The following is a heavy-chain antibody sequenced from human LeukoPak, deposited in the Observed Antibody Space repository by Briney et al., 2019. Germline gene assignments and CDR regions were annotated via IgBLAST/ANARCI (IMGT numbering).Heavy chain of an antibody. CDR3: ARGKQTIGYSY. Sequence: SETLSLTCTVSGGSISSYYWSWIRQPPGKGLEWIGYIYYSGSTNYNPSLKSRVTISVDTSKNQFSLKLSSVTAADTAVYYCARGKQTIGYSYWGQGTLVTVSS. V-gene: IGHV4-59*12. J-gene: IGHJ4*02. CDR1: GGSISSYY. D-gene: IGHD3-16*01. CDR2: IYYSGST.